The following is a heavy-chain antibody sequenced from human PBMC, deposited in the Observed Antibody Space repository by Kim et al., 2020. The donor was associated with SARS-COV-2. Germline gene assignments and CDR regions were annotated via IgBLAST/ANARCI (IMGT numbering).Heavy chain of an antibody. CDR2: ISSSSSTI. Sequence: GGSLRLSCAASGFTFSDYSMNWVRQAPGKGLQWVSYISSSSSTIYYEDSVKGRFTVSRDNAKNSLYLQMNSLGDEDTAVYFCARDPEYIISAGFDHWGQRTLLTLSS. D-gene: IGHD6-6*01. CDR3: ARDPEYIISAGFDH. J-gene: IGHJ4*02. V-gene: IGHV3-48*02. CDR1: GFTFSDYS.